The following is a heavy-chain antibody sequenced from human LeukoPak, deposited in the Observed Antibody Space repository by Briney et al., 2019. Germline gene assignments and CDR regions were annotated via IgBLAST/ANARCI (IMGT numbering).Heavy chain of an antibody. D-gene: IGHD1-26*01. Sequence: GGSLRLSCAGSGFAFGTYAMSWVRQAPGMGLEWVSSISADGQVTYYADSVKGRFTVSRDNSKNTLYLHMNSLRAEDTAIYYCAKDSGGTYFYYYYYMDVWGKGTTVTVSS. J-gene: IGHJ6*03. CDR3: AKDSGGTYFYYYYYMDV. CDR1: GFAFGTYA. CDR2: ISADGQVT. V-gene: IGHV3-23*01.